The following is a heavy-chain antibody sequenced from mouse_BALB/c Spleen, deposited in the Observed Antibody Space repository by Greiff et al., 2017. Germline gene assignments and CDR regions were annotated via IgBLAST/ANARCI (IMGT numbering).Heavy chain of an antibody. CDR3: ARHGTATAWFAY. Sequence: EVQGVESGGGLVKPGGSLKLSCAASGFAFSSYDMSWVRQTPEKRLEWVAYISSGGGSTYYPDTVKGRFTISRDNAKNTLYLQMSSLKSEDTAMYYCARHGTATAWFAYWGQGTLVTVSA. D-gene: IGHD1-2*01. J-gene: IGHJ3*01. CDR2: ISSGGGST. CDR1: GFAFSSYD. V-gene: IGHV5-12-1*01.